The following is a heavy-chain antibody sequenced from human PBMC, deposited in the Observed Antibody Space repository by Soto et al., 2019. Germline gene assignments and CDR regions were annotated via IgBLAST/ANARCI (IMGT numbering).Heavy chain of an antibody. CDR2: ISSSSSTI. CDR1: GFNFSSYS. Sequence: GGSLRLSCAASGFNFSSYSMNWVRQAPGKGLEWVSYISSSSSTIYYADSVKGRFTVSRDNAKNSLYLQMNSLRAEDTAVYYCARESTVAGLAEYFQHWGQGTLVTVSS. CDR3: ARESTVAGLAEYFQH. D-gene: IGHD4-4*01. V-gene: IGHV3-48*01. J-gene: IGHJ1*01.